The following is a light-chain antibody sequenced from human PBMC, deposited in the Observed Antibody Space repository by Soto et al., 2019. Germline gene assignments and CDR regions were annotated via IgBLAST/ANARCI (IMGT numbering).Light chain of an antibody. J-gene: IGLJ2*01. Sequence: QSALTQPASVSGSPGQSITISCTGSRSDVGGYNYVSWYQQHPGKAPKVMIYDVTNRPSGVSNRFSGSKSGNTASLTISGLKAEDEADYYCSSYTSSNTLVFGGGTKLTVL. CDR1: RSDVGGYNY. CDR2: DVT. CDR3: SSYTSSNTLV. V-gene: IGLV2-14*01.